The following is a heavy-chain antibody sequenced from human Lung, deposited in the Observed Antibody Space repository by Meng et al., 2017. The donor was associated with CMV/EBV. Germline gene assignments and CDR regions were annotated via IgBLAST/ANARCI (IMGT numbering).Heavy chain of an antibody. CDR2: SGST. Sequence: SETLSPTFRVPGGPISSYYWSWIRQPPGKGLEWIGYSGSTNYTPSLQSRVTIAVDTSKNQFSLKLSSVTAADTAVYYCARGGRCSDAWGQGTLVTVSS. D-gene: IGHD3-10*02. V-gene: IGHV4-59*01. CDR3: ARGGRCSDA. CDR1: GGPISSYY. J-gene: IGHJ5*02.